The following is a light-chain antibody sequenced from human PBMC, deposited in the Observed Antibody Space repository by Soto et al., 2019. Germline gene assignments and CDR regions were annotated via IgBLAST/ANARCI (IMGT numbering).Light chain of an antibody. CDR1: QSVSSSY. V-gene: IGKV3-20*01. CDR3: QQYGSSPRT. CDR2: GAS. J-gene: IGKJ2*01. Sequence: EIVLTQSPGTLSLSPGERATLSCRASQSVSSSYLAWYQQKPGQAPRLLIYGASSRATGIPDRFSGSGSGTDFTLTSSRLEPEDFAVYYGQQYGSSPRTFGQGTKLDIK.